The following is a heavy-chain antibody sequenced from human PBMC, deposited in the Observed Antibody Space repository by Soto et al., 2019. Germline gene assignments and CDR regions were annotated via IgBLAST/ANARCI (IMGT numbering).Heavy chain of an antibody. J-gene: IGHJ4*02. V-gene: IGHV4-39*01. Sequence: QLDLQESGPGLVKPSETLSLTCSVSGDSIYSGSYYWGWVRQPPGKGLEWIGSTSHTGTTFYNPSLESRLTMSVIASRNQFSLKLRSVTAADTAVYYCARHGGPADTVYHDHWGQGTLVTVSS. CDR3: ARHGGPADTVYHDH. CDR1: GDSIYSGSYY. CDR2: TSHTGTT. D-gene: IGHD3-16*01.